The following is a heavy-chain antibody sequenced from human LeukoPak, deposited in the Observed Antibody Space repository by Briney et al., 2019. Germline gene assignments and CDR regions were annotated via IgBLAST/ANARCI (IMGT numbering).Heavy chain of an antibody. CDR2: IHWNGGST. Sequence: GGSLRLSCAASGIIFDEYGMGWVRQAPGKGLEWVSRIHWNGGSTGYADSVKGRFTISRDNAKNSLYLQMNSLRAEDTAVYYCARDYGGSSPFDYWGQGTLVTVSS. J-gene: IGHJ4*02. CDR1: GIIFDEYG. D-gene: IGHD4-23*01. CDR3: ARDYGGSSPFDY. V-gene: IGHV3-20*04.